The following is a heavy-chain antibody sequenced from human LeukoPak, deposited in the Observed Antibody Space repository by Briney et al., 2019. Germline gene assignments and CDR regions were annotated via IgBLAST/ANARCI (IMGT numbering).Heavy chain of an antibody. Sequence: PSQTLSLTCAVSGGSISSGAYSWSWIRQPPGKGLEWIGYIYHSGSAYCNPSLNSRVTISVDRSKNEFSLKLSSVTAADTAVYYCASAYGSGSYYPLFDSWGQGTLVTVSS. V-gene: IGHV4-30-2*01. D-gene: IGHD3-10*01. J-gene: IGHJ4*02. CDR2: IYHSGSA. CDR1: GGSISSGAYS. CDR3: ASAYGSGSYYPLFDS.